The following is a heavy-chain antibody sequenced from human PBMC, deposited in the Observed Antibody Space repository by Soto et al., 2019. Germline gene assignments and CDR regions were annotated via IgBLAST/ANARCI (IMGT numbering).Heavy chain of an antibody. J-gene: IGHJ6*02. V-gene: IGHV5-10-1*01. D-gene: IGHD1-7*01. CDR1: GYSFSSFW. CDR2: IDPSDSYI. CDR3: AKRGWNYQAYHYHYAMDV. Sequence: GESLKISCEGSGYSFSSFWISWVRQMPGKGLEWVGRIDPSDSYINYSPSFQGRVTISADKSSSTAYLQWSSLEASDTGIYHCAKRGWNYQAYHYHYAMDVWGQGTTVTVSS.